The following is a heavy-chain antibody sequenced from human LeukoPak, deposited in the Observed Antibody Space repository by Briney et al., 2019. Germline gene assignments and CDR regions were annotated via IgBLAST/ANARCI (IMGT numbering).Heavy chain of an antibody. CDR1: GFTFSNAW. Sequence: GGSLRLSCAASGFTFSNAWMSWVRQAPGKGLEWVGRIKSKTDGGTTDYAAPVKGRFTISRDDSKNTLYLQMNSLKTEDTAVHYCTTGMGRTDYYGSGSYHGPADYWGQGTLVTVSS. V-gene: IGHV3-15*01. CDR2: IKSKTDGGTT. J-gene: IGHJ4*02. CDR3: TTGMGRTDYYGSGSYHGPADY. D-gene: IGHD3-10*01.